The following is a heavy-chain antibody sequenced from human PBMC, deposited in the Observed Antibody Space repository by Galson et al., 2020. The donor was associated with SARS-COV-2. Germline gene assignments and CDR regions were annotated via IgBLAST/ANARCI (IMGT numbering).Heavy chain of an antibody. J-gene: IGHJ6*04. CDR3: ARVNPFQDVVIGPAASDYYYYGMDV. Sequence: ASETLSLTCAVSGGSISSGAYSWSWIRQPAGQGLVWNGNIYHSRNTDHNPSLKIRLTMSIDTSMNQFSLKFNSVTAADTAVYFCARVNPFQDVVIGPAASDYYYYGMDVWGEGTTVIVAS. CDR1: GGSISSGAYS. D-gene: IGHD2-2*01. CDR2: IYHSRNT. V-gene: IGHV4-30-2*01.